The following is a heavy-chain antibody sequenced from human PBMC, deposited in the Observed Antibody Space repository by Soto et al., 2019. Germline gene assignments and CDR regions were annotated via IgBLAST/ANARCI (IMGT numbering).Heavy chain of an antibody. V-gene: IGHV3-7*01. D-gene: IGHD3-10*01. CDR3: ARDSYDYYGSGSYYNPEFGY. J-gene: IGHJ4*02. CDR2: LKQDGSET. Sequence: GGSLRLSCAASGFTFSSYVMHWVRQAPGKWLEWVANLKQDGSETYYVASVKGRFALCSDNAKHSLYLQMNSLRAEDTAVYYCARDSYDYYGSGSYYNPEFGYWGQGTLVTVSS. CDR1: GFTFSSYV.